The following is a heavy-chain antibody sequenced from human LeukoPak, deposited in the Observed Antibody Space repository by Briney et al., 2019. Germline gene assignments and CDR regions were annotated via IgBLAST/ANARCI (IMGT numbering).Heavy chain of an antibody. J-gene: IGHJ4*02. D-gene: IGHD6-13*01. CDR2: ISSSGSTI. Sequence: PGGSLRLSCAASGFTFSDYYMSWIRQAPGKGLEWVSYISSSGSTIYYADSVKGRFTISRDNSKNTLYLQMNSLRAEDTAVYYCAKMGIAAAGPLYWGQGTLVTVSS. V-gene: IGHV3-11*04. CDR1: GFTFSDYY. CDR3: AKMGIAAAGPLY.